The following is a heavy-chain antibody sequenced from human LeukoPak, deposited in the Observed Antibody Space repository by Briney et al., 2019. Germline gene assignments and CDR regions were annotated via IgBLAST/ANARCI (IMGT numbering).Heavy chain of an antibody. J-gene: IGHJ3*02. V-gene: IGHV4-34*01. CDR1: GGSFSGYY. Sequence: SETLSLTCAVYGGSFSGYYWSWIRQPPGKGLEWIGEINHSGSTNYNPSLKSRVTISVDTSKNQFSLKLSSVTAADTAVYYCARLRAFDIWGQGTMVTVSS. CDR2: INHSGST. CDR3: ARLRAFDI.